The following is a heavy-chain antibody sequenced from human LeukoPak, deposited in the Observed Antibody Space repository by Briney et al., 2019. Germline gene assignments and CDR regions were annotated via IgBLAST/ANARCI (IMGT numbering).Heavy chain of an antibody. CDR1: GGTFSSYA. Sequence: ASVKVYCKASGGTFSSYAISWVRQAPGQGLEWMGWINPNSGGTNYAQKFQGRVTMTRDTSISTAYMELSRLRSDDTAVYYCARPYSGSYPYFDYWGQGTLVTVSS. CDR3: ARPYSGSYPYFDY. D-gene: IGHD1-26*01. CDR2: INPNSGGT. J-gene: IGHJ4*02. V-gene: IGHV1-2*02.